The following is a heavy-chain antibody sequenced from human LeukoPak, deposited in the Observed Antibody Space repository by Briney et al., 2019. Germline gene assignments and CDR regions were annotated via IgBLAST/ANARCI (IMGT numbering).Heavy chain of an antibody. Sequence: GESLKISCKGSGYSFTSYWIGWVRQMPGKGLEWMGIIYPGDSDTRYSPSFQGQVTISADKSISTAYLQWSSLKASDTAMYYCARLPTVTTSNYYGMDVWGQGTTVTVPS. CDR2: IYPGDSDT. V-gene: IGHV5-51*01. CDR3: ARLPTVTTSNYYGMDV. CDR1: GYSFTSYW. D-gene: IGHD4-17*01. J-gene: IGHJ6*02.